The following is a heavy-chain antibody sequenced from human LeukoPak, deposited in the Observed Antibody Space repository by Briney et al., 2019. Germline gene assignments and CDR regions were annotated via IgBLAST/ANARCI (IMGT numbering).Heavy chain of an antibody. CDR3: VRGDPYWFDS. J-gene: IGHJ5*01. Sequence: SETLSLTCNVSGGSISSSTYYWGWIRHPPGKGLEWIASIYYSGSTYQNPSLQSRVTISKDTSKNQFSLDLKSVTATDTAVYYCVRGDPYWFDSWGQGILLTVSS. V-gene: IGHV4-39*01. CDR1: GGSISSSTYY. CDR2: IYYSGST.